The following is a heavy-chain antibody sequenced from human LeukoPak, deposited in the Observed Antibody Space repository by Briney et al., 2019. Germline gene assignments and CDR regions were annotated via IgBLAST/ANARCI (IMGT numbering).Heavy chain of an antibody. CDR1: GYTFTGYY. CDR2: INPNSGGT. D-gene: IGHD3-16*01. V-gene: IGHV1-2*04. Sequence: ASVKVSCTASGYTFTGYYMHWVRQAPGQGLEWMGWINPNSGGTNYAQKFQGWVTMTRDTSISTAYMELSRLRSDDTAVYYCARGTYDLYHYGMDVWGQGTTVTVSS. J-gene: IGHJ6*02. CDR3: ARGTYDLYHYGMDV.